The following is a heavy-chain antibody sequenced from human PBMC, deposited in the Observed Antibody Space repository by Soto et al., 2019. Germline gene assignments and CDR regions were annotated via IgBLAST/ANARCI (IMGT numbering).Heavy chain of an antibody. CDR3: VNFGGLTKSI. V-gene: IGHV3-66*01. CDR2: MYAGGSR. CDR1: GFTVNSNY. Sequence: PGGSLRLSCAASGFTVNSNYISWVRQAPGKGLEWVSTMYAGGSRFYADSVKGRFTISRDNSKNTLYLQIDRLRAEDTAMYYCVNFGGLTKSIWGQGTQVTVSS. D-gene: IGHD3-16*01. J-gene: IGHJ4*02.